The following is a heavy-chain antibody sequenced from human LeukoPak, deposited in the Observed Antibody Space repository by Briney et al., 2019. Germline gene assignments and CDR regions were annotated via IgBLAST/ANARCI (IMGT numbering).Heavy chain of an antibody. CDR2: ISFDGSNQ. Sequence: GRSLRLSCAASGFTFENYAMHWVRQAPGKGLEWVAVISFDGSNQYCADSVKGRFTISRDNSKNTVSLQMNTLRVEDTAVYYSARGYYFDSSAYYEGGPDYWGQGTLVTVSS. D-gene: IGHD3-22*01. V-gene: IGHV3-30*01. J-gene: IGHJ4*02. CDR1: GFTFENYA. CDR3: ARGYYFDSSAYYEGGPDY.